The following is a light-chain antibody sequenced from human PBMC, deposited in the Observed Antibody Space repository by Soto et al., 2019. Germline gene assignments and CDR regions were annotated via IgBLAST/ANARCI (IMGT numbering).Light chain of an antibody. V-gene: IGKV1-9*01. J-gene: IGKJ4*01. CDR2: SAS. CDR1: QAMSTY. CDR3: QQLNGYQLA. Sequence: DIQLTQSPSFLSAFVGDTVTITCRASQAMSTYLAWYQQKPGKVPKLLIRSASTLQRGFPPRFSGGGSGTEFTLTISTLQPDDSGIYYCQQLNGYQLAFGGGTNVEIK.